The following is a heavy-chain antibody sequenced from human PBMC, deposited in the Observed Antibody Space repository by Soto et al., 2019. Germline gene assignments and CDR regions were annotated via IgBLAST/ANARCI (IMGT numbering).Heavy chain of an antibody. Sequence: GGSLRLSCAASGFTFSSYSMNWVRQAPGKGLEWVSYISSSSSTIYYADSVKGRFTISRDNAKNSLYLQMNSLRAEDGAVYYGGSLCSSTSCYARRFDYWGQGTLVTVSS. CDR2: ISSSSSTI. J-gene: IGHJ4*02. CDR3: GSLCSSTSCYARRFDY. D-gene: IGHD2-2*01. V-gene: IGHV3-48*04. CDR1: GFTFSSYS.